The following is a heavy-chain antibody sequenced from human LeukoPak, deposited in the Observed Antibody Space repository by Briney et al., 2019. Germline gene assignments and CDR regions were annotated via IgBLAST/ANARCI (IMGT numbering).Heavy chain of an antibody. CDR1: GGSISSGGYS. Sequence: PSETLSLTCAVSGGSISSGGYSWSWIRQPPGKGLEWIGYIYHSGSTYYNPSLKSRVTISVDRSKNQFSLKLSSVTAADTAVYYCARARRDFWSGYYTNFDYWGQGTLVTVSS. CDR2: IYHSGST. CDR3: ARARRDFWSGYYTNFDY. D-gene: IGHD3-3*01. J-gene: IGHJ4*02. V-gene: IGHV4-30-2*01.